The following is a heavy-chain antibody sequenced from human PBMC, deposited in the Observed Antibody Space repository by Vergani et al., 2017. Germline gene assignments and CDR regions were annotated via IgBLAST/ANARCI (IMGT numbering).Heavy chain of an antibody. V-gene: IGHV4-59*01. CDR2: IYYSGST. Sequence: QVQLQESGPGLVKPSETLSLTCTVSGGSISSYYWSWIRQPPGKGLEWIGYIYYSGSTNYTPSLKSRVTISVDTSKNQFSLKLSSVTAADTAVYYCARDRGARTIAAAYYYYGMDVWGQGTTVTVSS. J-gene: IGHJ6*02. CDR1: GGSISSYY. CDR3: ARDRGARTIAAAYYYYGMDV. D-gene: IGHD6-13*01.